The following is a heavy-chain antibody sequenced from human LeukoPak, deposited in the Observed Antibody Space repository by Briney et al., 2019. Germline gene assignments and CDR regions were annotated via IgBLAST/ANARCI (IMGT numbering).Heavy chain of an antibody. CDR2: IKSKTDGGTT. CDR1: GFTFSNTW. D-gene: IGHD3-22*01. J-gene: IGHJ4*02. Sequence: GGSLRLSCAASGFTFSNTWMSWVRQAPGKGLEWVGRIKSKTDGGTTDYAAPVKGRFTISRDDSKNTLYLQMNSLKTEDTAVYYCTTEIDYYDSSGYLFGYWGQGTLVTVSS. CDR3: TTEIDYYDSSGYLFGY. V-gene: IGHV3-15*01.